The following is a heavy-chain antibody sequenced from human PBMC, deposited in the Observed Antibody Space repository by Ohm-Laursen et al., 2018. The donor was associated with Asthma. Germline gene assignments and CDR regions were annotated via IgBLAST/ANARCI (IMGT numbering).Heavy chain of an antibody. V-gene: IGHV3-23*01. J-gene: IGHJ6*02. CDR2: ISGSGGTT. CDR1: GFTFSSYA. CDR3: AREGGSYYDILTAPGYPTPKRYPYYGMDV. D-gene: IGHD3-9*01. Sequence: SLRLSCAASGFTFSSYAMSWVRQAPAKGLEWVSGISGSGGTTYYADSVKGRFTISRDNSKNTLYLQMNSLRAEDTAVYYCAREGGSYYDILTAPGYPTPKRYPYYGMDVWGQGTTVTVSS.